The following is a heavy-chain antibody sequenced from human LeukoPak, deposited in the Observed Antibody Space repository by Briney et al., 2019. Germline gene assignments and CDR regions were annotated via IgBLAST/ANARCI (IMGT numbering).Heavy chain of an antibody. CDR2: ISFNGNNK. V-gene: IGHV3-30*04. CDR3: ARGLAAAGTDAFDI. CDR1: GVTFSSYV. J-gene: IGHJ3*02. D-gene: IGHD6-13*01. Sequence: GGSLRLSCAAPGVTFSSYVLHWVRQAPGKGLGWVAVISFNGNNKYYAASVTGRFTLSRDNAKNTLYLQMNSLRAEDTAVYYCARGLAAAGTDAFDIWGQGTKVSVS.